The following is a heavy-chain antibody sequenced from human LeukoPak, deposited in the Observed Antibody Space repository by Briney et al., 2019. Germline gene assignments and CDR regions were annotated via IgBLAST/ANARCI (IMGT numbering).Heavy chain of an antibody. J-gene: IGHJ3*02. CDR3: ARDTPANTITMMEDDAFDI. Sequence: PGGSLRLSCAASGFTFSSYWMSWVRQAPGKGLEWVANIKQDGSEKYYVDSVKGRFTISRDNARNSLYLQMNSLRAEDTAVYYCARDTPANTITMMEDDAFDIWGQGTMVTVSS. D-gene: IGHD3-22*01. CDR2: IKQDGSEK. V-gene: IGHV3-7*01. CDR1: GFTFSSYW.